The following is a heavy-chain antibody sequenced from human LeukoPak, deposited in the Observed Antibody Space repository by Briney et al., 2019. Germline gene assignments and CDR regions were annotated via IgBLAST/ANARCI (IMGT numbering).Heavy chain of an antibody. J-gene: IGHJ6*03. D-gene: IGHD3-10*01. V-gene: IGHV3-11*01. CDR3: ARSPRIIIVRGLISYYYYMDV. Sequence: GGSLRLSYAASGFTFSDYYMSWIRQAPGKGLEWVSYISSSGSTIYYADSVKGRFTISRDNAKNSLYLQMNSLRAEDTALYYCARSPRIIIVRGLISYYYYMDVWGKGTTVTVSS. CDR1: GFTFSDYY. CDR2: ISSSGSTI.